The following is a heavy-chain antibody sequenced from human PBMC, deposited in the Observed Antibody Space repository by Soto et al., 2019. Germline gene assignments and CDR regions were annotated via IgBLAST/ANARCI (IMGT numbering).Heavy chain of an antibody. CDR2: IIPIFGTA. CDR3: ARPLTNYYDSSGSFDC. V-gene: IGHV1-69*13. D-gene: IGHD3-22*01. J-gene: IGHJ4*02. CDR1: GGTFSIYA. Sequence: SLKVSCKASGGTFSIYAISWVRQAPGQGLEWMGGIIPIFGTANYAQKFQGRVTITADESTSTAYMELSSLRSEDTAVYYCARPLTNYYDSSGSFDCWGQGTLVTVSS.